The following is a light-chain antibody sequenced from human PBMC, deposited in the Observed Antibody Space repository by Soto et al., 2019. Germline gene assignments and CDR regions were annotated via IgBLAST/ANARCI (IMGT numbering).Light chain of an antibody. Sequence: IVMTQSPATLSVSPGERATLSCRASQSVSSNLAWYQQKPGQAPRLLIYGASTRATGIPARFSGSGSGTEFTLTISGLEPEYFAVYYCQQYGSSSYTFGQGTKLEIK. CDR3: QQYGSSSYT. CDR1: QSVSSN. V-gene: IGKV3-15*01. J-gene: IGKJ2*01. CDR2: GAS.